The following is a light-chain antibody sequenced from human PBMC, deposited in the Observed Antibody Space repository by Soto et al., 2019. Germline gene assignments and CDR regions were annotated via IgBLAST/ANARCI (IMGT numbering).Light chain of an antibody. J-gene: IGLJ3*02. CDR2: VESSGSY. V-gene: IGLV4-60*02. Sequence: QSVLTQSSSASASLGSSVKLTCSLSSGHNTYIIAWHQQQPGKAPRYLMKVESSGSYNKGSGVPDRFSGSRSGADRYLTISNLQLEDEADYYCETWDTNTRVFGGGTKVTVL. CDR3: ETWDTNTRV. CDR1: SGHNTYI.